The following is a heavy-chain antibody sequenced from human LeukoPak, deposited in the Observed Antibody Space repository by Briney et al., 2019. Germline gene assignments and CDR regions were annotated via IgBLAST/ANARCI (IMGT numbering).Heavy chain of an antibody. D-gene: IGHD3-3*01. Sequence: PGGSLRLSCPACGFTFSKYAMSWVRQAPWKGLEGVSVICGSGDSSYYADSVKGRFTISKNNSKNTSYIKMNSLRADDTAVYYCAKDGRGSYRGGFLEWLFCLDYWGQGTLVTVSS. V-gene: IGHV3-23*01. CDR2: ICGSGDSS. J-gene: IGHJ4*02. CDR3: AKDGRGSYRGGFLEWLFCLDY. CDR1: GFTFSKYA.